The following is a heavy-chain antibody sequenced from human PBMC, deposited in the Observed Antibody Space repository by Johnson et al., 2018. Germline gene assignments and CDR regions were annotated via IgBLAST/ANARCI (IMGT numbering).Heavy chain of an antibody. D-gene: IGHD1-26*01. CDR2: IYFSGST. J-gene: IGHJ3*02. CDR1: GGSISSYY. V-gene: IGHV4-59*01. Sequence: QVQLQESGPGLVKPSETLSLTCTVSGGSISSYYWSWIRQPPGKGLEWIGYIYFSGSTNYNPSLKSRATISLDTSKNQFSLKMSSVTAADTAVYYCARELGAIRVGASDIWGQGTMVTVSS. CDR3: ARELGAIRVGASDI.